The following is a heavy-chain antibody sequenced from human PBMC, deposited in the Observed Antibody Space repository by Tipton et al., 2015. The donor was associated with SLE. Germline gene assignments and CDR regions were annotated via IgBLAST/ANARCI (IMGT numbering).Heavy chain of an antibody. CDR2: IYSGGST. CDR3: ARDIGEWELPSWFDP. V-gene: IGHV4-59*12. D-gene: IGHD1-26*01. J-gene: IGHJ5*02. CDR1: GASINSNF. Sequence: TLSLTCTVSGASINSNFWSWIRQSLGKGLEWIGYIYSGGSTKYNPYFESRVTMSIDTSKNQFSLKLSSVTAADTAVYYCARDIGEWELPSWFDPWGQGTLVTVSS.